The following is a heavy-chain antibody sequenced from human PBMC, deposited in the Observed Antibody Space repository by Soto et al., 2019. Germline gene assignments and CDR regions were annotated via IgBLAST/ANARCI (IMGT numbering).Heavy chain of an antibody. CDR2: INHSGST. CDR1: GGSFSGYY. CDR3: ARKNGDDFWSGYYQYYFDY. J-gene: IGHJ4*02. Sequence: QVQLQQWGAGLLKPSETLSLTCAVYGGSFSGYYWSWIRQPPGKGLEWIGEINHSGSTNYNPSLKRRVTISVDTSKNQFSLKLSSVTAADTAVYYCARKNGDDFWSGYYQYYFDYWGQGTLVTVSS. D-gene: IGHD3-3*01. V-gene: IGHV4-34*01.